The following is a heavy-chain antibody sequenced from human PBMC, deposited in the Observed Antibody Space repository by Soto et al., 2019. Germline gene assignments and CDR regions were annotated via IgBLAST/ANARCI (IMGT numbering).Heavy chain of an antibody. V-gene: IGHV4-59*01. J-gene: IGHJ6*02. CDR1: GGSISSYY. Sequence: SETLSLTCTVSGGSISSYYWSWIRQPPGKGLEWIGYIYYSGSTNYNPSLKSRVTISVDTSKNQFSLKLSSVTAADTAVYYCARTGPGTYSSCWYTPPVGMDVWGQGTTVTVSS. CDR3: ARTGPGTYSSCWYTPPVGMDV. D-gene: IGHD6-13*01. CDR2: IYYSGST.